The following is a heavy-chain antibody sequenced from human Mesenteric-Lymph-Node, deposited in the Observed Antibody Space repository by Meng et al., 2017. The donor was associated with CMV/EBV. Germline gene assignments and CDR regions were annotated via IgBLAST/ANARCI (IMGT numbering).Heavy chain of an antibody. CDR2: ISYSGIT. Sequence: CTVSGGSISSGGYYWSWIRQHPGKGLEWIGYISYSGITWYNPSLQSRVTISVGTSNNQFSLRLSSVTAADTAVYYCARDRSGYSLHDYWGQGTLVTVSS. J-gene: IGHJ4*02. V-gene: IGHV4-31*03. D-gene: IGHD3-3*01. CDR1: GGSISSGGYY. CDR3: ARDRSGYSLHDY.